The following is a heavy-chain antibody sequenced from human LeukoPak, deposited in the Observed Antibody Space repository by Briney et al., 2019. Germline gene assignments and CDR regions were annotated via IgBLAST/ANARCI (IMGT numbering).Heavy chain of an antibody. CDR1: GFTVSRYW. V-gene: IGHV3-7*01. J-gene: IGHJ4*02. D-gene: IGHD5-12*01. CDR3: GGAYTAYPEGTY. Sequence: GGSLRLSCVASGFTVSRYWMTWVRQAPGKGLEWVANIKEDGSEENYEDSVEGRFTICSDNAKTSLYLQINRLRVDNAAVYYGGGAYTAYPEGTYWGQRTLISVSS. CDR2: IKEDGSEE.